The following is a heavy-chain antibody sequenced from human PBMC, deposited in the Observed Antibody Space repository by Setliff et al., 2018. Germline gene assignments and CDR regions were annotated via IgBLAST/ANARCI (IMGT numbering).Heavy chain of an antibody. CDR3: ARRPTGPGAPFDI. CDR2: IYYSGNL. CDR1: GGSISSGGYY. V-gene: IGHV4-31*03. J-gene: IGHJ3*02. D-gene: IGHD3-10*01. Sequence: SETLSLTCTVSGGSISSGGYYWSWIRQHPGKGLEWIGYIYYSGNLYYNPSLKNRATISMDTSKIQFSLKLISVTAADTALYFCARRPTGPGAPFDIWGHGTMVTVSS.